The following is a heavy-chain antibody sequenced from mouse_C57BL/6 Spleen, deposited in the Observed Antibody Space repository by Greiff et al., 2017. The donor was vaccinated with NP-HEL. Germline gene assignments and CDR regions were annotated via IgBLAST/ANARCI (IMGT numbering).Heavy chain of an antibody. J-gene: IGHJ2*01. CDR1: GYTFTDYY. Sequence: VQLQQSGPELVKPGASVKISCKASGYTFTDYYMNWVKQSHGKSLEWIGDINPNNGGTSYIQKFKGKATLTVAKSSSTAYMELRSLTSEDSAVYYCARDRVYYYGSSYPYYFDYWGQGTTLTVSS. V-gene: IGHV1-26*01. CDR3: ARDRVYYYGSSYPYYFDY. D-gene: IGHD1-1*01. CDR2: INPNNGGT.